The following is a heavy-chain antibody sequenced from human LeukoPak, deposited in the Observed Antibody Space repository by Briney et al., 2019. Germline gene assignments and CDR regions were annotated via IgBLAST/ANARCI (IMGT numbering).Heavy chain of an antibody. CDR2: IKQDGREK. V-gene: IGHV3-7*01. Sequence: GGSLRLSCAASGFTFTCCWMSWVRQTPGKGLEWVGSIKQDGREKFYADSVQGRFTISRDNAKNSLYLQVNSLRAEDTAVYYCARVPGRTRYFDSWGQGILVTVSS. D-gene: IGHD1-26*01. CDR1: GFTFTCCW. J-gene: IGHJ4*02. CDR3: ARVPGRTRYFDS.